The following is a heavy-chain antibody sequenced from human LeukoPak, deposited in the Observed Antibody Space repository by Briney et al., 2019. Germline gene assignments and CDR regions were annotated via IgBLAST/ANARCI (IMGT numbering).Heavy chain of an antibody. CDR2: ISGSGGST. CDR1: GFTFSSYA. D-gene: IGHD6-6*01. J-gene: IGHJ4*02. Sequence: SGGSLRLSCAASGFTFSSYAMSWVRQAPGKGLEWVSAISGSGGSTYYADSVKGRFTISRDNSKNTLYLQMNSLRAEDTAVYYCAKAHSSGYYFDYWGQGTLVTVSS. V-gene: IGHV3-23*01. CDR3: AKAHSSGYYFDY.